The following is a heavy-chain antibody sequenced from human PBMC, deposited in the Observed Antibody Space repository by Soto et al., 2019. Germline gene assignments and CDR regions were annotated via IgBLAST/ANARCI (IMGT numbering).Heavy chain of an antibody. J-gene: IGHJ4*02. CDR2: INVGNGDT. CDR3: ARGDAMGGDKD. Sequence: ASVKVSCKVSGYTFSNTGFHWVRQAPGQGLEWMGWINVGNGDTIYSERFQGRITISRDTSANTLYVEWSSLRSEDTAVYYCARGDAMGGDKDWGQGTRVTVSS. V-gene: IGHV1-3*01. D-gene: IGHD3-10*01. CDR1: GYTFSNTG.